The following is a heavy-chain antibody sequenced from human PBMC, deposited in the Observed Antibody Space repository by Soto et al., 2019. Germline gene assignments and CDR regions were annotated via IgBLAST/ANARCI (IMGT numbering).Heavy chain of an antibody. D-gene: IGHD1-26*01. V-gene: IGHV1-18*04. CDR1: GYTFTSFG. J-gene: IGHJ5*02. CDR2: ISGYKDNT. CDR3: ARAGKLQWVQHSFDP. Sequence: ASVKVSCKASGYTFTSFGINWVRQAPGQGLEWVGWISGYKDNTNYAQKFQGRVTMTTDTSTSTGYMELRSLRSNDTAVYYCARAGKLQWVQHSFDPWGQGTQVTVSS.